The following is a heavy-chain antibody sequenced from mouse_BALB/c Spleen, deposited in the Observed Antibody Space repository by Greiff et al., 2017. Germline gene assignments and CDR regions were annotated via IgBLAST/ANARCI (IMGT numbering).Heavy chain of an antibody. CDR3: VCVNYDYDYFDY. CDR1: GYTFTSYW. J-gene: IGHJ2*01. CDR2: IYPGNSDT. V-gene: IGHV1-5*01. Sequence: VQLQQSGTVLARPGASVKMSCKASGYTFTSYWMHWVKQRPGQGLEWIGAIYPGNSDTSYNQKFKGKAKLTAVTSTSTAYMELSSLTNEDSAVYYCVCVNYDYDYFDYWGQGTTLTVSS. D-gene: IGHD2-4*01.